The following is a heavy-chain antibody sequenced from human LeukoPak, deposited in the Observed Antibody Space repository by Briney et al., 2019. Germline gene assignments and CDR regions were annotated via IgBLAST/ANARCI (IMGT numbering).Heavy chain of an antibody. CDR3: ARTKVGYCSGGSCYSQRNYYYYYMDV. V-gene: IGHV2-70*11. CDR2: IDWDDDK. Sequence: ESGPTLVNPTQTLTLTCTFSGFSLSTSAMCVSWIRQPPGKALEWLARIDWDDDKYYSTSLKTRLTISKDTSKNQVVLTMTNMDPVDTATYYCARTKVGYCSGGSCYSQRNYYYYYMDVWGKGTTDTISS. D-gene: IGHD2-15*01. J-gene: IGHJ6*03. CDR1: GFSLSTSAMC.